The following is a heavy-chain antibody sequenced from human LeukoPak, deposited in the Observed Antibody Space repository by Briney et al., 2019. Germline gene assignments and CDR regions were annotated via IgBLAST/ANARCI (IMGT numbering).Heavy chain of an antibody. CDR2: IKPDGTVT. D-gene: IGHD3-22*01. CDR3: TQGYYDRSGYWN. CDR1: GFTFSTSW. V-gene: IGHV3-7*01. J-gene: IGHJ4*02. Sequence: GGSLRLSCEASGFTFSTSWMDWVRQAPGKGLEWVANIKPDGTVTTSVDSVKGRFTISRDYSKNTLYLQMNSLRAEDTAVYYCTQGYYDRSGYWNWGQGTQVTVSS.